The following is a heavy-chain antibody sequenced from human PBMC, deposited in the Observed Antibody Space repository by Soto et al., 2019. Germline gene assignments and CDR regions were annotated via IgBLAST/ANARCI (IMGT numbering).Heavy chain of an antibody. CDR3: AREGPYNLSYQLGYYYGMDV. V-gene: IGHV1-2*04. Sequence: ASVKVSCKASGYTFTGYYMHWVRQAPGQGLEWMGWINPNSGGTNYAQKFQGWVTMTRDTSISTAYMELSRLRSDDTAVYYCAREGPYNLSYQLGYYYGMDVCGQGTTVTVSS. CDR1: GYTFTGYY. J-gene: IGHJ6*02. CDR2: INPNSGGT. D-gene: IGHD3-9*01.